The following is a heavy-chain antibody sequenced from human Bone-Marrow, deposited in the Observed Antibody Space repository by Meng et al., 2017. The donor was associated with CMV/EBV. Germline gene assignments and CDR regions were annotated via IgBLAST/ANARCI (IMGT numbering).Heavy chain of an antibody. Sequence: GESLKISCAASGFTVSSNYMSWVRQAPGKGLEWVSVIYSGGSTYYADSVKGRFTISRDNSKNTLYLQMNSLRAEDTAVYYYARGKWELLLDYWGQGTLVTVSS. CDR2: IYSGGST. J-gene: IGHJ4*02. CDR1: GFTVSSNY. CDR3: ARGKWELLLDY. D-gene: IGHD1-26*01. V-gene: IGHV3-53*01.